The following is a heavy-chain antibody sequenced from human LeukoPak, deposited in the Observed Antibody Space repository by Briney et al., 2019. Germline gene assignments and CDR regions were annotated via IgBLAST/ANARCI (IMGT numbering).Heavy chain of an antibody. D-gene: IGHD1-1*01. Sequence: GRSLRLSCAASGFTFSSYGMHWVRQAPGKGLEWVAVISYDGSNKYYADSVKGRFTISRDNSKNTLYLQMNSLRAEDTAVYYCARDLLPTELDVGYYYYGMDVWGQGTTVTVSS. CDR3: ARDLLPTELDVGYYYYGMDV. V-gene: IGHV3-30*03. CDR2: ISYDGSNK. CDR1: GFTFSSYG. J-gene: IGHJ6*02.